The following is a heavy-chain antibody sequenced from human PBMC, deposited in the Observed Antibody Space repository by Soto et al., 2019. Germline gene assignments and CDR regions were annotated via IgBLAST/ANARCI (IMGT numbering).Heavy chain of an antibody. Sequence: GASVKVSCKVSGYTLTELSMHWVRQAPGKGLEWMGGFDPEDGETIYAQKFQGRVTMTEDTSTDTAYMELSSLRSEDTAVYYCATDLRGIVGAIPFDYWGQGTLVTVSS. J-gene: IGHJ4*02. CDR3: ATDLRGIVGAIPFDY. CDR1: GYTLTELS. D-gene: IGHD1-26*01. CDR2: FDPEDGET. V-gene: IGHV1-24*01.